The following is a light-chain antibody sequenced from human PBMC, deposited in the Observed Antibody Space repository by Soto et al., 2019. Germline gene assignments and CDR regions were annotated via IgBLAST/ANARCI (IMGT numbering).Light chain of an antibody. J-gene: IGKJ4*01. Sequence: EVVMTQSPATLSVSPGERATLSCRASQSVRSNLTWYQQKPGQAPRLLIHDASTRATGIPARFSGSRSDTEFTLSISSLQSEDCAVYYCQHYNAWPLTIGGGTRVEMK. CDR2: DAS. CDR3: QHYNAWPLT. CDR1: QSVRSN. V-gene: IGKV3-15*01.